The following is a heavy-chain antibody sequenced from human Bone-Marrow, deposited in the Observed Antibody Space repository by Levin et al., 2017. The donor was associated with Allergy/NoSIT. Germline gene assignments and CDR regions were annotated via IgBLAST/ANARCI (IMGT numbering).Heavy chain of an antibody. CDR3: ARTFCNKTNCLGSWFDP. CDR2: INHSGST. Sequence: SQTLSLTCAVHGGSLSVYYWSWIRQSPGKGLEWIGEINHSGSTNENASLRSRVAISVDTSKNQFSLTLTSVTAADTAVYYCARTFCNKTNCLGSWFDPWGQGTQVTVSS. D-gene: IGHD1/OR15-1a*01. CDR1: GGSLSVYY. V-gene: IGHV4-34*01. J-gene: IGHJ5*02.